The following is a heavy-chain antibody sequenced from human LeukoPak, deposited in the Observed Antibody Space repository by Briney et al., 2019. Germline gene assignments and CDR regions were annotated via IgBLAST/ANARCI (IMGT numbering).Heavy chain of an antibody. CDR2: INPNSGGT. CDR1: GYTYTGYY. J-gene: IGHJ3*02. D-gene: IGHD3-22*01. V-gene: IGHV1-2*02. CDR3: ARQGGGYYDSSGYYSHAFDI. Sequence: ASVKVSCKASGYTYTGYYMHWVRQAPGQGLEWMGWINPNSGGTNYAQKFQGRVTMTRDTSISTAYMELSRLRSDDTAVYYCARQGGGYYDSSGYYSHAFDIWGQGTMVTVSS.